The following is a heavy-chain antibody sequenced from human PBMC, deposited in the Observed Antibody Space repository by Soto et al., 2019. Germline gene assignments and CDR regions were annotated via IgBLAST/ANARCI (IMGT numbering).Heavy chain of an antibody. CDR2: ISSTYEI. Sequence: GGSLRLSCAASGFTFSRYSMNWVRQAPGKGLEWISYISSTYEIHYIDSVEGRFTVSRDNAKNSLFLQMNNLRAEDTAVYFCARDLDWSFAYWGQGTLVIGSS. CDR3: ARDLDWSFAY. CDR1: GFTFSRYS. J-gene: IGHJ4*02. V-gene: IGHV3-48*01. D-gene: IGHD3-9*01.